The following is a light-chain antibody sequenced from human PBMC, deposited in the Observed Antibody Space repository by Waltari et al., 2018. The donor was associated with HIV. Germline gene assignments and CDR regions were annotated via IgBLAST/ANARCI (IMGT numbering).Light chain of an antibody. V-gene: IGKV1-39*01. CDR1: QSFSNY. CDR2: AAS. J-gene: IGKJ4*01. CDR3: QQSQSTPLT. Sequence: DIQMTQSPSSLSASVGDRVTITCRASQSFSNYLNWYQQKPGRAPNLLIYAASSLQSGVPSRFSGSGSGTDFTLTISSLQPEDSASYYCQQSQSTPLTFGGGTKVEIK.